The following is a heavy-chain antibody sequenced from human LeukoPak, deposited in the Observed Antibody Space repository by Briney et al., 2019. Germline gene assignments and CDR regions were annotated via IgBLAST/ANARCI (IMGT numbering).Heavy chain of an antibody. D-gene: IGHD3-22*01. CDR1: GFTFDDYG. Sequence: PGGSLRLSCAASGFTFDDYGMSWVRQAPGKGLEWVSGINWNGGSTGYADSVKGRFTISRDNAKNSLYLQMNSLRAEDTALYYCARDLDYYDSSGYVDYWGQGTLVTVSS. CDR3: ARDLDYYDSSGYVDY. CDR2: INWNGGST. J-gene: IGHJ4*02. V-gene: IGHV3-20*04.